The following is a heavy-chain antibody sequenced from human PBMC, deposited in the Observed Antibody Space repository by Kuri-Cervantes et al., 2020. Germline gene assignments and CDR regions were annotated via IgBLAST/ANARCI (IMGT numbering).Heavy chain of an antibody. Sequence: GESLKISCAASGFILTTNTMDWVRQAPGKGLEWVSSISSSSDYIYYGDSVKGRFTTSRDNAKNSLYLELNSLRAEDTAVYYCARDLNSGSYYRFDFWGRGTLVTISS. CDR1: GFILTTNT. J-gene: IGHJ4*02. CDR2: ISSSSDYI. V-gene: IGHV3-21*03. CDR3: ARDLNSGSYYRFDF. D-gene: IGHD1-26*01.